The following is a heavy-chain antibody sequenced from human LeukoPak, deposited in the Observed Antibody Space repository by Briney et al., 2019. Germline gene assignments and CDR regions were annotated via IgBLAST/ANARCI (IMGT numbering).Heavy chain of an antibody. CDR2: IYTGGST. Sequence: SETLSLTCSVSGGSISSYYWNWIRQPAGKGLEWIGRIYTGGSTNYNPSLKSRVTMSLDTSKNQFSLKLSSVTAADTAVYYCARDKYYGSGNYGKYNWFDPWGQGALVTVSS. CDR3: ARDKYYGSGNYGKYNWFDP. D-gene: IGHD3-10*01. J-gene: IGHJ5*02. CDR1: GGSISSYY. V-gene: IGHV4-4*07.